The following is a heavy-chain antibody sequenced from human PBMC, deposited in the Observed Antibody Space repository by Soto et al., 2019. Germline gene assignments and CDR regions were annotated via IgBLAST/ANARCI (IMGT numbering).Heavy chain of an antibody. CDR1: GYTFTSYY. V-gene: IGHV1-46*01. CDR2: INPSGGST. J-gene: IGHJ5*02. Sequence: GASVKVSCKASGYTFTSYYMHWVRQAPGQGLEWMGIINPSGGSTSYAQKFQGRVTMTRDTSTSTVYMELSSLRSEDTAVYYCANERSGGSGENWFDPWGQGTLATVSS. CDR3: ANERSGGSGENWFDP. D-gene: IGHD2-15*01.